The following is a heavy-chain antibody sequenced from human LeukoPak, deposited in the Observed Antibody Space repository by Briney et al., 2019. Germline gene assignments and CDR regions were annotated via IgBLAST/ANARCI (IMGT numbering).Heavy chain of an antibody. V-gene: IGHV1-2*02. Sequence: ASVKVSCKASGYTFTGYYMHWVRQAPGQRLEWMGWINPNGADTNYAQKFQGRVTMTRDMSTSTVYMELSSLRSEDTAVYYCARGTEEPPMDPSDYWGQGTLVTVSS. CDR2: INPNGADT. CDR3: ARGTEEPPMDPSDY. CDR1: GYTFTGYY. D-gene: IGHD2-8*02. J-gene: IGHJ4*02.